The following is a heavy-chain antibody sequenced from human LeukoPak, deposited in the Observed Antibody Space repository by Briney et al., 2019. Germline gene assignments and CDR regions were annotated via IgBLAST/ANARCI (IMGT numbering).Heavy chain of an antibody. CDR3: ARDSIVATIPDY. D-gene: IGHD5-12*01. V-gene: IGHV3-21*01. Sequence: GGSLRLSCAASGFTFSSYSMTWVRQAPGKGLEWVSSISSSSSYIYYADSVKGRFTISRDNAKNSLYLQMNSLRDEDTAVYYCARDSIVATIPDYWGQGTLVTVSS. CDR2: ISSSSSYI. CDR1: GFTFSSYS. J-gene: IGHJ4*02.